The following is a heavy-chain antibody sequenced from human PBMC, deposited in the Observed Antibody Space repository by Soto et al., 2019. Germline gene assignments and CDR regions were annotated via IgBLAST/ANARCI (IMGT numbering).Heavy chain of an antibody. CDR3: ARARATIAAAAIFDC. J-gene: IGHJ4*02. CDR2: VYRTGST. D-gene: IGHD6-13*01. Sequence: QVQLQESGPGLVKPSGTLSLTCAVSGGSISTSNWWSWVRQPPEKGLEWIGEVYRTGSTNYNPSLESRLTISVDKSKNQFSLKRTSVTAADTAVYYCARARATIAAAAIFDCWGQGTLVTVSS. CDR1: GGSISTSNW. V-gene: IGHV4-4*02.